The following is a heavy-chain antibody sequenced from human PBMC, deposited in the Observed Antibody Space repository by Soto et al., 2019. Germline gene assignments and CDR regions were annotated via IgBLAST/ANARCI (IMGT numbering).Heavy chain of an antibody. V-gene: IGHV3-33*01. D-gene: IGHD6-19*01. CDR1: GFTFSSYG. Sequence: QVQLVESGGGVVQPGRSLRLSCAASGFTFSSYGMHWVRQAPGKGLEWVAVIWYDGSNKYYADSVKGRFTISRDNSKNTLYLKMNSLRVEDTAVYYCARHRYSSGWYDFDYWGQGTLVTVSS. J-gene: IGHJ4*02. CDR3: ARHRYSSGWYDFDY. CDR2: IWYDGSNK.